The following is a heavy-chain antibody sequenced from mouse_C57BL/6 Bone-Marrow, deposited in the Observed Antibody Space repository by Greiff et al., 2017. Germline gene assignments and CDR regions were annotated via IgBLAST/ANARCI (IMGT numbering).Heavy chain of an antibody. CDR1: GFTFSSYA. CDR2: ISDGGSYT. J-gene: IGHJ2*01. D-gene: IGHD1-1*01. CDR3: ARDATTVGATD. V-gene: IGHV5-4*01. Sequence: DVMLVESGGGLVKPGGSLKLSCAASGFTFSSYAMSWVRQTPEKRLEWVATISDGGSYTYYPDNVKGRFTISRDNAKNNLYLQMSHLKSEDTAMYYCARDATTVGATDWGQGTTLTVSS.